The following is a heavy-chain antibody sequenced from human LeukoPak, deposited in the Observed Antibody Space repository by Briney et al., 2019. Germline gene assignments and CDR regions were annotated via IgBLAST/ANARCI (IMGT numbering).Heavy chain of an antibody. V-gene: IGHV4-4*07. J-gene: IGHJ5*02. CDR3: ARDSGTTGEVKFDP. CDR2: IYSDGTI. D-gene: IGHD4-17*01. CDR1: GGSISSYY. Sequence: PSETLSLTCTVSGGSISSYYWSWIRQPAGKGLEWMGRIYSDGTITYNPSLQSRLTTSIDTSKNQFSLKLSFVTAADTAVYYCARDSGTTGEVKFDPWGQGTLVTVSS.